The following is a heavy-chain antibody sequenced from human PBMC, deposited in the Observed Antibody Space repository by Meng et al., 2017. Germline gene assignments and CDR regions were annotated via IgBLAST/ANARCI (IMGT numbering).Heavy chain of an antibody. D-gene: IGHD6-19*01. V-gene: IGHV4-39*06. CDR2: IYYSGST. CDR3: ASLRIAVAGINWFDP. J-gene: IGHJ5*02. CDR1: GGSISSSSYY. Sequence: RLQRKESVPGLVKPSGTLSLTCTVTGGSISSSSYYWGWIRQPPGKGLEWIGSIYYSGSTYYNPSLKSRVTISVDTSKNQFSLKLSSVTAADTAVYYCASLRIAVAGINWFDPWGQGTLVTVSS.